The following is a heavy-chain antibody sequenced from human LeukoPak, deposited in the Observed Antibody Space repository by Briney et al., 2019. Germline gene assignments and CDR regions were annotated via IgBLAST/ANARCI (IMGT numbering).Heavy chain of an antibody. D-gene: IGHD3-9*01. J-gene: IGHJ4*02. Sequence: PGGPLRLSCAASGFTVSTNYMNWVRQAPGKGLEWVAVIYSGGSTYYADSVKGRFTISRDNSKNTLYLQMNSLRAEDTAVYYCARGNLLTGKYMVYWGQGTLVTVSS. V-gene: IGHV3-53*01. CDR2: IYSGGST. CDR3: ARGNLLTGKYMVY. CDR1: GFTVSTNY.